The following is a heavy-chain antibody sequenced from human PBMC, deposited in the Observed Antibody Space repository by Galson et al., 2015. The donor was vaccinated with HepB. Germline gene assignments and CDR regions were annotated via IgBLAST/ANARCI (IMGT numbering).Heavy chain of an antibody. CDR2: INAGNGNT. CDR3: ARERSPDCSSTSCYFVEYFQH. CDR1: GYTFTSYA. Sequence: SVKVSCKASGYTFTSYAMHWVRQAPGQRLEWMGWINAGNGNTKYSQKFQGRVTITRGTSASTAYMELSSLRSEDTAVYYCARERSPDCSSTSCYFVEYFQHWGQGTLVTVSS. D-gene: IGHD2-2*01. J-gene: IGHJ1*01. V-gene: IGHV1-3*01.